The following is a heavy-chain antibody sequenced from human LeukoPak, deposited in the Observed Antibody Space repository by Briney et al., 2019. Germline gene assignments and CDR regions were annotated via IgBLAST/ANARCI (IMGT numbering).Heavy chain of an antibody. CDR1: GFTLSSYA. J-gene: IGHJ4*02. CDR2: ISVSGNT. D-gene: IGHD6-13*01. V-gene: IGHV3-23*01. CDR3: AKDLGYSSSWPHDY. Sequence: GGSLRLSCAASGFTLSSYAMSWVRQGPGKGLEWVSAISVSGNTYHADSVKGRFTISRDSSKNTLYLQMNSLRAGDAAVYYCAKDLGYSSSWPHDYWGQGTLVTVSS.